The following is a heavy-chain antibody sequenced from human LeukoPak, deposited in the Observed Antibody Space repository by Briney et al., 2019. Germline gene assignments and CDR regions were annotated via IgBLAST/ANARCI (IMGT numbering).Heavy chain of an antibody. Sequence: SETLSLTCTVSGGSISSGGYYWSWIRQPPGKGLEWIGYIYHSGSTYYNPSLKSRVTISVDRSKNQFSLKLSSVTAADTAVYYCARVGYSYSSYYYYMDVWGKGTTVTVSS. CDR2: IYHSGST. CDR3: ARVGYSYSSYYYYMDV. J-gene: IGHJ6*03. D-gene: IGHD5-18*01. V-gene: IGHV4-30-2*01. CDR1: GGSISSGGYY.